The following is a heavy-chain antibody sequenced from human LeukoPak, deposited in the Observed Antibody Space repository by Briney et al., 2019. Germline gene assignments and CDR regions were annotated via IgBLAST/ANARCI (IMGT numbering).Heavy chain of an antibody. CDR1: GGSITYDY. CDR3: ASVGGYEGGY. CDR2: IHYSGST. D-gene: IGHD5-12*01. V-gene: IGHV4-59*08. J-gene: IGHJ4*02. Sequence: PSETLSLTCTVSGGSITYDYWTWIRQPPGKGLEWIGYIHYSGSTNYNPSLKSRVTISVDTSKNQFSPKLSSVTAADTAVYYCASVGGYEGGYWGQGTLVTVSS.